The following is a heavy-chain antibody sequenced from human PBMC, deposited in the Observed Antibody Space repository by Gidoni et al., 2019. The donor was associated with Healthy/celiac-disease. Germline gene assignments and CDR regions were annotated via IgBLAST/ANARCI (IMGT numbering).Heavy chain of an antibody. CDR1: GFTFSSYG. V-gene: IGHV3-33*01. CDR2: IWYDGSNK. J-gene: IGHJ5*02. Sequence: QVQLVESGGGVVQPGRSLRLSCAASGFTFSSYGMHWVRQAPGKGLEWVAVIWYDGSNKYYADSVKGRFTISRDNSKNTLYLQMNSLRAEDTAVYYCAREEGSSSSTGGGWFDPWGQGTLVTVSS. D-gene: IGHD6-6*01. CDR3: AREEGSSSSTGGGWFDP.